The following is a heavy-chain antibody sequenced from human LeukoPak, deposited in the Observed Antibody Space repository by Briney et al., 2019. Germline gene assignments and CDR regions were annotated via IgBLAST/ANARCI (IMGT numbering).Heavy chain of an antibody. J-gene: IGHJ4*02. CDR1: GFTFSSYA. D-gene: IGHD3-16*01. CDR2: ISGSGGST. CDR3: GKGHRFYVPARLRGGDY. Sequence: GGSLRLSCAASGFTFSSYAMSWVRQAPGKGLEWVSAISGSGGSTYYADSVKGRFTISRDNSKNTLYLQMNSLRAEDTAVYYCGKGHRFYVPARLRGGDYWGQGTLVTVSS. V-gene: IGHV3-23*01.